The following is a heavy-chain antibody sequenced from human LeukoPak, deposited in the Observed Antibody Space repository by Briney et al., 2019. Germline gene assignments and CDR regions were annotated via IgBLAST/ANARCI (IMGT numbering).Heavy chain of an antibody. Sequence: SETLSLTCAVSGGSMSSYHWNWIRQPPGKGLEWIAYIYYSGSTNYNPSLESRVTISVDTSKDQFSLKLSSVTAADTAVYYCARHVVAAMAPYYFDYWGQGTLVTVSS. J-gene: IGHJ4*02. CDR2: IYYSGST. V-gene: IGHV4-59*01. D-gene: IGHD5-18*01. CDR3: ARHVVAAMAPYYFDY. CDR1: GGSMSSYH.